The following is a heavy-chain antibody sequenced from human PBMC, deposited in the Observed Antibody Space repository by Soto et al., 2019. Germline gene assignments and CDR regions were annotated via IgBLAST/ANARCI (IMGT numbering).Heavy chain of an antibody. Sequence: SETLSLTCAVSGGSISSSNWWSWVRQPPGKGLEWIGEIYHSGSTNYNPSLKSRVTISVDTSKNQFSLKLSSVTAADTAVYYCARGRPRVITFGGVIPELDDWGQGTLVTVSS. D-gene: IGHD3-16*01. V-gene: IGHV4-4*02. J-gene: IGHJ4*02. CDR3: ARGRPRVITFGGVIPELDD. CDR2: IYHSGST. CDR1: GGSISSSNW.